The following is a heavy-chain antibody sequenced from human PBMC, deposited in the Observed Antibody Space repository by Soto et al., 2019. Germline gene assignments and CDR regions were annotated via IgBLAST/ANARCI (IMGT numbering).Heavy chain of an antibody. CDR2: IWYDGSNK. D-gene: IGHD2-2*02. Sequence: PGGSLRLSCAASGFTFSSYGMHWVRQAPGKGLEWVAVIWYDGSNKYYADSVKGRFTISRDNSKNTLYLQMNSLRAEDTAVYYCARGALGYCSSTSCYRPFDYWGQGTLVTVSS. J-gene: IGHJ4*02. CDR3: ARGALGYCSSTSCYRPFDY. CDR1: GFTFSSYG. V-gene: IGHV3-33*01.